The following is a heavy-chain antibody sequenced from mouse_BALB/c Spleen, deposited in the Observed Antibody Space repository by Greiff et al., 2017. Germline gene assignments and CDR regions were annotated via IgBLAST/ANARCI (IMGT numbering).Heavy chain of an antibody. J-gene: IGHJ1*01. CDR2: ISSGSSTI. V-gene: IGHV5-17*02. CDR1: GFTFSSFG. Sequence: EVKLVESGGGLVQPGGSRKLSCAASGFTFSSFGMHWVRQAPEKGLEWVAYISSGSSTIYYADTVKGRFTISRDNPKNTLFLQMTSLRSEDTAMYYCARNYYGNYLYFDVWGAGTTVTVSS. CDR3: ARNYYGNYLYFDV. D-gene: IGHD2-1*01.